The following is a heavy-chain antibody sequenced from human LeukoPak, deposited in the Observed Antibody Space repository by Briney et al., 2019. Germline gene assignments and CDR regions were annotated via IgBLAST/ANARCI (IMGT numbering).Heavy chain of an antibody. D-gene: IGHD2-8*02. CDR3: ARKPPWWSAFDI. CDR2: ISSNGGST. CDR1: GFTFSSYA. V-gene: IGHV3-64*01. J-gene: IGHJ3*02. Sequence: PGGSLRLSCAASGFTFSSYAMHWVRQAPGKGLEYVSAISSNGGSTYYANSVKGRFTISRDNSKNTLYLQMGSLRAEDMAVYYCARKPPWWSAFDIWGQGTMVTVSS.